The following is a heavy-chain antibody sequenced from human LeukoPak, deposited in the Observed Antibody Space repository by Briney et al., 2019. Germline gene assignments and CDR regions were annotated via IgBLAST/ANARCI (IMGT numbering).Heavy chain of an antibody. CDR3: ARPWLQPYFDY. D-gene: IGHD5-24*01. Sequence: GGSLRLSCAASGLTFSDYYMSWIRQAPGKGLEWVSYISSSGSTIYYADSVKGRFTISRDNAKNSLYLQMNSLRAEDTAVYYCARPWLQPYFDYWGQGTLVTVSS. J-gene: IGHJ4*02. CDR2: ISSSGSTI. CDR1: GLTFSDYY. V-gene: IGHV3-11*01.